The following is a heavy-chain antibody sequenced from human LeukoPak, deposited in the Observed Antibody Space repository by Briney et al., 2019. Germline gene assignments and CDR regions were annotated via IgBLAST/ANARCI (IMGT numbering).Heavy chain of an antibody. CDR3: AKDSIYYGSGRALNAFDI. J-gene: IGHJ3*02. D-gene: IGHD3-10*01. Sequence: PGGSLRLSCAASGFTFSSYSMNWVRQAPGKGLEWVSSISSSSNYIYYADSVKGRFTISRDNAKNSLYLQMNSLRAEDTAVYYCAKDSIYYGSGRALNAFDIWGQGTMVTVSS. CDR1: GFTFSSYS. V-gene: IGHV3-21*01. CDR2: ISSSSNYI.